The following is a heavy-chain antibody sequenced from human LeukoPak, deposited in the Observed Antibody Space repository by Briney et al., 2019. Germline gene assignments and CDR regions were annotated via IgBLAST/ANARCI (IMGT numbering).Heavy chain of an antibody. CDR3: ARDTPLRLENWFDP. D-gene: IGHD1-1*01. J-gene: IGHJ5*02. CDR2: IIPIFGTA. CDR1: GGTFSSYA. Sequence: SVKVSCKASGGTFSSYAISWVRQAPGQGLEWMGGIIPIFGTANYAQKFQGRVTITADESTTTAYMELSSLRSEDTAVYYCARDTPLRLENWFDPWGQGTLVTVSS. V-gene: IGHV1-69*01.